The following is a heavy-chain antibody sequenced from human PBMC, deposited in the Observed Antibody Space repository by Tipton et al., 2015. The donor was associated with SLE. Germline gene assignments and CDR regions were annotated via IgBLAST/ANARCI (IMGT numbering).Heavy chain of an antibody. J-gene: IGHJ4*02. D-gene: IGHD4-23*01. V-gene: IGHV4-59*01. CDR1: GGSIGSYY. CDR2: IYYSGST. CDR3: ASGLRWFDY. Sequence: TLSLTCTVSGGSIGSYYWSWIRQPPGKGLEWIGYIYYSGSTNYNPSLKSRVTISVDTSKNQFSLKLSSVTAADTAVYYCASGLRWFDYWGQGTLVTVSS.